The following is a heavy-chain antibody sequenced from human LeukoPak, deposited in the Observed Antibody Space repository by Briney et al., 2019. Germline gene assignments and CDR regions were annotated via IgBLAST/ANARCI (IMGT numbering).Heavy chain of an antibody. J-gene: IGHJ4*02. Sequence: SGPTLVNPTQTLTLTCTVSGFSLSTSGVGVEWIRQPPGKALEWLALIYWDDDKRYSPSLKTRLTIAKDTSKNQVFLTMTNMDPVDRATYYCAQRRQDTALSFWGQGTLVTVSS. CDR3: AQRRQDTALSF. V-gene: IGHV2-5*02. D-gene: IGHD5-18*01. CDR1: GFSLSTSGVG. CDR2: IYWDDDK.